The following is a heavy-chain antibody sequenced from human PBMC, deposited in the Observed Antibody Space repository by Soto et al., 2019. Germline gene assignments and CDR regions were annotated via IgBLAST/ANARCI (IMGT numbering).Heavy chain of an antibody. CDR3: ASNPLHCSSTSCYVGLWFDP. D-gene: IGHD2-2*01. V-gene: IGHV5-10-1*01. J-gene: IGHJ5*02. CDR1: GYSFTSYW. CDR2: IDPSDSYT. Sequence: PGESLKISCKGSGYSFTSYWISWVRQMPGKGLEWMGRIDPSDSYTNYSPSFQGHVTISADKSISTAYLQWSSLKASDTAMYYCASNPLHCSSTSCYVGLWFDPWGQGTLVTVSS.